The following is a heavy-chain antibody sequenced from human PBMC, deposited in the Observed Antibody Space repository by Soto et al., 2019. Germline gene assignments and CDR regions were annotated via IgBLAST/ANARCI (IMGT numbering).Heavy chain of an antibody. CDR3: AREGVTGVHAFDI. Sequence: QVQLQQWGAGLLKPSETLSLTCAVYGGSFSGYYWSWIRQPPGKGLEWIGEINHSGSTNYNPSLNSRVTISVDTSKNQFSLNLSSVTAADTAVYYCAREGVTGVHAFDIWGQGTMVTVSS. CDR2: INHSGST. D-gene: IGHD2-21*02. V-gene: IGHV4-34*01. J-gene: IGHJ3*02. CDR1: GGSFSGYY.